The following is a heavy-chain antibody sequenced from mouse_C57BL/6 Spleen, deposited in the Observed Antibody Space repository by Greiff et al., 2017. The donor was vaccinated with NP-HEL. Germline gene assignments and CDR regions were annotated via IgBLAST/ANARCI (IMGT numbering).Heavy chain of an antibody. J-gene: IGHJ3*01. CDR1: GYTFTSYW. CDR3: ARFGVYYGSSYDWFAY. D-gene: IGHD1-1*01. CDR2: INPSNGGT. Sequence: QVQLQQPGTELVKPGASVKLSCKASGYTFTSYWMHWVKQRPGQGLEWIGNINPSNGGTNYNEKFKSKATLTVDKSSSTAYMQLSSLTSEDAAVYYCARFGVYYGSSYDWFAYWGQGTLVTVSA. V-gene: IGHV1-53*01.